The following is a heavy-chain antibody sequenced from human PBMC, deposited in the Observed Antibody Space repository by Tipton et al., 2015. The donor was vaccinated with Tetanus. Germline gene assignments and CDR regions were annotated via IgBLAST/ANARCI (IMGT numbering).Heavy chain of an antibody. CDR3: VRRWVGTQYYFGMDV. V-gene: IGHV3-7*01. J-gene: IGHJ6*02. D-gene: IGHD2/OR15-2a*01. Sequence: SLRLSCEASGFTFSSHWVSWVRQVPGKGLEWVANINQDGSAEFYVDSVKGRFTISRDNSKNSLSLQMNSLRADDTAVYYCVRRWVGTQYYFGMDVWGQGTTVTGSS. CDR2: INQDGSAE. CDR1: GFTFSSHW.